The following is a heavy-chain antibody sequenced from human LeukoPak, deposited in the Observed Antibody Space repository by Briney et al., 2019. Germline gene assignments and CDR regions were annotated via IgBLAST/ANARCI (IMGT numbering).Heavy chain of an antibody. D-gene: IGHD5-18*01. J-gene: IGHJ4*02. Sequence: ASVKVSCKASGYTFTDYYMHWVRQAPGQGLEWMGWINPNSGGTNYAQKFQGRVTMTRDTSISTAYMELSRLRSDDTAVYYCARTLPWRYSYGTYYFDYWGQGTLVTVSS. CDR2: INPNSGGT. CDR1: GYTFTDYY. CDR3: ARTLPWRYSYGTYYFDY. V-gene: IGHV1-2*02.